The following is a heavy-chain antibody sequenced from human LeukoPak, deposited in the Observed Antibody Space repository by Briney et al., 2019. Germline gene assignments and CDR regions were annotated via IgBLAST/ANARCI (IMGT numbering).Heavy chain of an antibody. V-gene: IGHV3-23*01. CDR2: ISTSGDYP. CDR1: GFTFSSYG. CDR3: AKDIPDSSGYYWDY. D-gene: IGHD3-22*01. Sequence: GGSLRLFCAGSGFTFSSYGMIWVRQAPGKGLEWVSGISTSGDYPAYADSVKGRFTISRDNSKNTLYLQMNSLRAKDTAVYYCAKDIPDSSGYYWDYWGQGTLVTVSS. J-gene: IGHJ4*02.